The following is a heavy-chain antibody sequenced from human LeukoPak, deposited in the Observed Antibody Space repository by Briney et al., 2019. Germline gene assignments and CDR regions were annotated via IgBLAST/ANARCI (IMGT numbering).Heavy chain of an antibody. V-gene: IGHV3-21*01. J-gene: IGHJ4*02. CDR2: ITSSSYI. D-gene: IGHD1-26*01. Sequence: GGSLRLSCAASGFTFSSYSMDWVRQAPGKGLEWVSSITSSSYIYYAESVKGRFTVSRDNAKNSVYLQMNSLRAEDTAVYYCARVVDSGSYYFDYWGQGTLVTVPS. CDR1: GFTFSSYS. CDR3: ARVVDSGSYYFDY.